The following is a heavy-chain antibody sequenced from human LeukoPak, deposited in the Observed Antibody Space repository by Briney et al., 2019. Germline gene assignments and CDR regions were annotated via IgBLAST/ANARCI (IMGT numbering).Heavy chain of an antibody. V-gene: IGHV3-74*01. Sequence: PGGSLRLSCATSGFTFSGYWMPWVRQVPGKGLVWVSRINSDESSTNYADSVRGRFTISRDNARNTLYLQMNSLRAEDTAIYYCARAGSNWKIDYWGQGALVTVSS. CDR2: INSDESST. CDR1: GFTFSGYW. D-gene: IGHD1-20*01. CDR3: ARAGSNWKIDY. J-gene: IGHJ4*02.